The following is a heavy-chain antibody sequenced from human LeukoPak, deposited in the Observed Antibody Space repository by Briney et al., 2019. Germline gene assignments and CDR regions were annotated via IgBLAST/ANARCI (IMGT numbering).Heavy chain of an antibody. D-gene: IGHD2-2*01. Sequence: KPSETLSLTCTVSGGSISSYYWSWIRQPPGKGLEWIGYIYHSGSTNYNPSLKSRVTISVDTSKNQFSLKLSSVTAADTAVYYCARVPGYCSSTSCYYYYYYGMDVWGQGTTVTVSS. CDR3: ARVPGYCSSTSCYYYYYYGMDV. J-gene: IGHJ6*02. CDR1: GGSISSYY. CDR2: IYHSGST. V-gene: IGHV4-59*01.